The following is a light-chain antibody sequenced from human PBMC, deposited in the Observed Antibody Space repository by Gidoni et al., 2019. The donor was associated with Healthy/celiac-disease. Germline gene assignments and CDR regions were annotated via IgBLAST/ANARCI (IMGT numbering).Light chain of an antibody. CDR3: QQYNNWPPWT. J-gene: IGKJ1*01. Sequence: ERVMPQSPATLSVSPGERATISCRASQSVSSNLAWYQQKPGHAPMLLIYGASTRATGIPARFSGSGSGTEFTLTISSLQSEDFAVYYCQQYNNWPPWTFXQXTKVEIK. CDR2: GAS. CDR1: QSVSSN. V-gene: IGKV3-15*01.